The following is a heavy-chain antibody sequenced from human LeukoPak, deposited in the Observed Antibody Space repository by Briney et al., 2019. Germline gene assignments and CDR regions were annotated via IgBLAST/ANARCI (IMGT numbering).Heavy chain of an antibody. CDR3: ARPGYCSSSSCYSFLN. D-gene: IGHD2-2*01. V-gene: IGHV5-51*01. CDR2: IYPGDSDT. Sequence: GESLKISCKGSGYSFTSHWIGWVRQMPGKGLEWMGIIYPGDSDTRYSPSFQGQVTISADKSISTAYLQWSSLKASDTAMYYCARPGYCSSSSCYSFLNWGQGTLVTVSS. CDR1: GYSFTSHW. J-gene: IGHJ4*02.